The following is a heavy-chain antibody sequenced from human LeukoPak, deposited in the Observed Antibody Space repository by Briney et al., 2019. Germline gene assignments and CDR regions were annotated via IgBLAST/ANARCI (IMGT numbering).Heavy chain of an antibody. V-gene: IGHV3-30-3*01. D-gene: IGHD4-17*01. Sequence: PGGSLRLSCAASGFTFSSYAMHWVRQAPGKGLEWVAVISYDGSNKYYADSVKGRFTISRDNSKNTLYLQMNSLRAEDTAVYYCAGDYGLGYFDYWGQGTLVTVSS. J-gene: IGHJ4*02. CDR3: AGDYGLGYFDY. CDR1: GFTFSSYA. CDR2: ISYDGSNK.